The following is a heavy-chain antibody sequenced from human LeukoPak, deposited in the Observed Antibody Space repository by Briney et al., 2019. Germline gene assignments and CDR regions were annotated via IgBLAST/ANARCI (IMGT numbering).Heavy chain of an antibody. Sequence: SETLSLTCAVYGGSFSGYYWTWIRQPPGKGLEWIGEIHHSGSTNYNPSLKSRVTISVDTSKNQFSLKLSSVTAADTAVYYCARGGPHYLARLDPFDFWGQGTPVTVSS. CDR3: ARGGPHYLARLDPFDF. J-gene: IGHJ4*02. CDR1: GGSFSGYY. D-gene: IGHD6-25*01. V-gene: IGHV4-34*01. CDR2: IHHSGST.